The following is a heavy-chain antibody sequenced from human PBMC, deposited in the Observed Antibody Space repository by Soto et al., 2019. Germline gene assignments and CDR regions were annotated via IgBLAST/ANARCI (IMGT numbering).Heavy chain of an antibody. J-gene: IGHJ4*02. CDR2: IYYSGST. CDR1: GAYINSSSYY. CDR3: ARGGLGPDDILTGYLLDY. Sequence: SETLSLTCTVSGAYINSSSYYWSWIRQPPGKGLEWIGYIYYSGSTNYNPSLKSRVTISVDTSKNQFSLKLSSVTAADTAVYYCARGGLGPDDILTGYLLDYWGQGTLVTVSS. V-gene: IGHV4-61*01. D-gene: IGHD3-9*01.